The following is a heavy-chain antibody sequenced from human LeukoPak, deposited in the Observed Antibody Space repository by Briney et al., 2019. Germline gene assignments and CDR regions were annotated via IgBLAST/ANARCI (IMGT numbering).Heavy chain of an antibody. CDR1: GFTLDDYV. CDR2: ISWNSVSI. J-gene: IGHJ4*02. Sequence: PGGSLRLSCAASGFTLDDYVMHWVRQAPGKGLEWVSGISWNSVSIGYADSVKGRFTISRDNAKNTLYLQMNSLRAEDTAVYYCATGQQWLVLVWGQGTLVTVSS. D-gene: IGHD6-19*01. CDR3: ATGQQWLVLV. V-gene: IGHV3-9*01.